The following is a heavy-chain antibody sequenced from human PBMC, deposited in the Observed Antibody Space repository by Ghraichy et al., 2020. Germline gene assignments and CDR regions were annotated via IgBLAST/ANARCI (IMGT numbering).Heavy chain of an antibody. D-gene: IGHD3-22*01. CDR2: INQDGSVE. Sequence: GESLNISCAASGFTFSSYWMGWVRQAPGKGLEWVANINQDGSVENYVDSMRGRFTISRDNAKNSLFLQMNSLRVEDTAVYYCARSTYYNSGAFYSTYWGQGTLVAVSS. CDR3: ARSTYYNSGAFYSTY. J-gene: IGHJ4*02. V-gene: IGHV3-7*03. CDR1: GFTFSSYW.